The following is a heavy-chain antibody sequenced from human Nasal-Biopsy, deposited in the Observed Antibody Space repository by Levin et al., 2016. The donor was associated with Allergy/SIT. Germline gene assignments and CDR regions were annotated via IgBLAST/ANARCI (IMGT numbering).Heavy chain of an antibody. Sequence: GSLRLSCSVYGGSLTSAYWTWIRQPPDQGLEWIGEIHHSGVTNSNPSLRSRVTILSDMSKNEVSLRMTALTAADSAVYYCAQRDAGSSWFDPWGQGTPVTVSS. CDR1: GGSLTSAY. D-gene: IGHD6-6*01. J-gene: IGHJ5*02. CDR3: AQRDAGSSWFDP. V-gene: IGHV4-34*01. CDR2: IHHSGVT.